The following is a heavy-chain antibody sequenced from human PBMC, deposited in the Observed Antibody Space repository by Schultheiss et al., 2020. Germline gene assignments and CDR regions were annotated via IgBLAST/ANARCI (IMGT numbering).Heavy chain of an antibody. V-gene: IGHV4-61*02. D-gene: IGHD1-1*01. CDR1: GGSISSPNYY. CDR3: ARGDGTFDP. CDR2: IYTSGST. J-gene: IGHJ5*02. Sequence: TLSLTCTVSGGSISSPNYYWSWIRQPAGKGLEWIGRIYTSGSTNYNPSLKSRVTISVDTSKNQFSLKLSSVTAADTAVYYCARGDGTFDPWGQGTLVTVSS.